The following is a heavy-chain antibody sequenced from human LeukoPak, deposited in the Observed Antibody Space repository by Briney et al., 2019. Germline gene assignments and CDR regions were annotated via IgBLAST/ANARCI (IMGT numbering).Heavy chain of an antibody. CDR3: ASRHDYGYYYGMDV. CDR1: GFTFSSYS. Sequence: GGSLRLSCAASGFTFSSYSMNWVRQAPGKGLEWVSSISSSSSYIYYADSVKGRFTISRDNAKNSLYLQMNSLRAEDTAVYYCASRHDYGYYYGMDVWGQGTTVTVSS. V-gene: IGHV3-21*01. D-gene: IGHD4-17*01. CDR2: ISSSSSYI. J-gene: IGHJ6*02.